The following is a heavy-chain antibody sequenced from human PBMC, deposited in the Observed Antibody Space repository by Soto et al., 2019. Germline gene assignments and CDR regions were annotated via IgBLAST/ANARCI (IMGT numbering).Heavy chain of an antibody. CDR2: TSGRLDTA. J-gene: IGHJ6*02. CDR3: AYPVPAATHYAYYDMDV. D-gene: IGHD2-2*01. CDR1: GFTFTYYS. V-gene: IGHV3-23*01. Sequence: EVQLLESGGGLVQPGGSLRLSCVASSGFTFTYYSMSWVRQAPGKGLEWVAHTSGRLDTADYAGAGKGRSTISRDNFKSTLYLQITGLRADDTAVYYCAYPVPAATHYAYYDMDVGGQGTTVTVS.